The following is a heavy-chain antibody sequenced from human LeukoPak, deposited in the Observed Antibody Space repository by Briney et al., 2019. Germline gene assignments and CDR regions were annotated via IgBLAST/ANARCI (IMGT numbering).Heavy chain of an antibody. V-gene: IGHV3-21*01. J-gene: IGHJ4*02. CDR1: GFTFSYYS. D-gene: IGHD5-18*01. CDR3: ARHLSGVTGYTYGRGIDY. CDR2: ISSSSGYI. Sequence: PGGSLRLSCAASGFTFSYYSMNWVRQAPGKGLEWVSSISSSSGYIYYADSVKGRFTISRDNAKTSLYLQMNSLRAEDTAVYYCARHLSGVTGYTYGRGIDYWGQGTLVTVSS.